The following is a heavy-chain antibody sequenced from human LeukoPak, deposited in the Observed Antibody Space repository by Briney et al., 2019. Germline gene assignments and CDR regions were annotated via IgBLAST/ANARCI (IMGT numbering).Heavy chain of an antibody. D-gene: IGHD2-2*01. J-gene: IGHJ4*02. Sequence: ASVKVSFKASGYTFTDYYMHWVGQAPGQGGEWMGWINPNDGDTKYKQKFQGRVTMTRDTSISTAHMEVSRLRSDDTAVYYCARANFLYCSSSTCLFDYWGQGTLVTVSS. V-gene: IGHV1-2*02. CDR1: GYTFTDYY. CDR2: INPNDGDT. CDR3: ARANFLYCSSSTCLFDY.